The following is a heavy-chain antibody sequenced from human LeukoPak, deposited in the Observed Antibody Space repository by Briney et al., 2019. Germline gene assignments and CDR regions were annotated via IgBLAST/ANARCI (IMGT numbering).Heavy chain of an antibody. CDR1: GFTFSSYI. D-gene: IGHD6-6*01. CDR2: LIAVSTYI. J-gene: IGHJ6*03. Sequence: PGGSLRLPCAASGFTFSSYILHWVRPAPRKGLGGESSLIAVSTYIHYADSVKGRFTISRDKVEKSAYLELSGLTAHETAIYYCARGGIAGRPVYYYYMDVWGKGTTVTVSS. CDR3: ARGGIAGRPVYYYYMDV. V-gene: IGHV3-21*01.